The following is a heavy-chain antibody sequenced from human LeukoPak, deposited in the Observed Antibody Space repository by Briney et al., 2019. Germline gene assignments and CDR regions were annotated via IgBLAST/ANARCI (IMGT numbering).Heavy chain of an antibody. CDR1: GGTFNSYT. Sequence: GASVKVSCKASGGTFNSYTTSWVRQAPGQGLEWMGGIIPIFGTANYAQKFQGRVTITADESTSTAYMELSSLTSEDTAVYYCARPSSTSWKYQFDYWGQGTLVTVSS. J-gene: IGHJ4*02. D-gene: IGHD2-2*01. V-gene: IGHV1-69*13. CDR2: IIPIFGTA. CDR3: ARPSSTSWKYQFDY.